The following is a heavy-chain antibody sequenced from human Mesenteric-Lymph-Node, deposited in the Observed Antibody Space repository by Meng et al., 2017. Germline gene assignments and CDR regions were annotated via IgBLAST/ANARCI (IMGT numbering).Heavy chain of an antibody. CDR2: VYHNGVT. V-gene: IGHV4-34*02. CDR3: ARGGATPMIIKY. Sequence: QVQLKQWGAEVLKPSQTLSLTCAVYGGSLSGYYWSWIRQTQGKGLEWMGEVYHNGVTKYSPSLRSRVVISIDTSKNQFSLNLRSVSAADTAMYYCARGGATPMIIKYWGPGTLVTVSS. J-gene: IGHJ4*02. CDR1: GGSLSGYY. D-gene: IGHD3-10*01.